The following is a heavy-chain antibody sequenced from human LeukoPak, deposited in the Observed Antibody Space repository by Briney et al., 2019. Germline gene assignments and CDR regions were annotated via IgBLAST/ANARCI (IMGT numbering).Heavy chain of an antibody. CDR1: GGSISSSSYY. D-gene: IGHD2/OR15-2a*01. CDR3: LRGYFYFDY. J-gene: IGHJ4*02. Sequence: PSETLSLTCTVSGGSISSSSYYWGWIRQPPGKGLEWIGSIYYSASTYYNPSLNSRVTISVDTSKNQFSLKLSSVTAADTAVYYCLRGYFYFDYWGQGTLVTVSS. CDR2: IYYSAST. V-gene: IGHV4-39*01.